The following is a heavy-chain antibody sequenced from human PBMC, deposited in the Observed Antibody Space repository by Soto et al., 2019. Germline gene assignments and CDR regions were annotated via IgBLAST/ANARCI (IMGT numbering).Heavy chain of an antibody. CDR2: INHSGST. Sequence: PSETLSLTCAVYGGSFSGYYWSWIRQPPGKGLEWIGEINHSGSTNYNPSFKSRVTISVDTSKNQFSLKLSSVTAADSAVYYCNLYNWNYVTVVDYWGQGTLVTVSS. CDR3: NLYNWNYVTVVDY. CDR1: GGSFSGYY. J-gene: IGHJ4*02. D-gene: IGHD1-7*01. V-gene: IGHV4-34*01.